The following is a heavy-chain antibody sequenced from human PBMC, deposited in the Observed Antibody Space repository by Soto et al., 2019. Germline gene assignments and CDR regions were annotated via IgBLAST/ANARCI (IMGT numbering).Heavy chain of an antibody. CDR1: GGSVNGYY. CDR3: GTRITVFGLLIPPFDP. V-gene: IGHV4-34*01. Sequence: SETLSLTCAVSGGSVNGYYWNWIRQAPGKGLEWIGEINHTGGTHYYASFKSRGSMLVGTYKKQFSLRLRSVPAADKAIDYCGTRITVFGLLIPPFDPGGQGTQVTVS. J-gene: IGHJ5*02. CDR2: INHTGGT. D-gene: IGHD3-3*01.